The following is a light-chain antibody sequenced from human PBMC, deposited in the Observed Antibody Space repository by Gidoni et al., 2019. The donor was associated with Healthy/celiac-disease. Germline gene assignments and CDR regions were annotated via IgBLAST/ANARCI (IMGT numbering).Light chain of an antibody. Sequence: DIQITQSPSSMSASVGDRVTITCRASQSISSYLNWYQQKPGKAPKLLIYAASSLQSEVPSRFSGSGSGTDFTLTISSMQPEDFATYYCQQSYSTPRITFXHXTKVDIK. CDR2: AAS. CDR1: QSISSY. J-gene: IGKJ3*01. V-gene: IGKV1-39*01. CDR3: QQSYSTPRIT.